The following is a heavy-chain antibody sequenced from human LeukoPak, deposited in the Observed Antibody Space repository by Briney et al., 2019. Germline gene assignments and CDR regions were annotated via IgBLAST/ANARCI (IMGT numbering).Heavy chain of an antibody. V-gene: IGHV4-39*07. CDR2: IYYSGST. Sequence: SETLSLTCTVSGGSISSSSYYWGWIRQPPGKGLEWIGSIYYSGSTYYNPSLKSRVTISVDTSKNQFSLKLSSVTAADTAVYYCARVLSSYYYDSSGYLRPDYFDYWGQGTLVTVSS. CDR3: ARVLSSYYYDSSGYLRPDYFDY. CDR1: GGSISSSSYY. D-gene: IGHD3-22*01. J-gene: IGHJ4*02.